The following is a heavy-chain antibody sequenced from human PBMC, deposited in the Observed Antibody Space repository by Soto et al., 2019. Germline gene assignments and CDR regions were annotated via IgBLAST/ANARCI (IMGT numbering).Heavy chain of an antibody. CDR1: GGSISSSSYY. V-gene: IGHV4-39*01. J-gene: IGHJ6*02. Sequence: QLQLQESGPGLVKPSETLSLTCTVSGGSISSSSYYWGWIRQPPGKGLEWIGSIYYSGSTYYNPSLKSRVTISVDTSKNQFSLKLSSVTAADTAVYYCARHPGRYYGSDDYYYYGMDVWGQGTTVTVSS. D-gene: IGHD3-10*01. CDR2: IYYSGST. CDR3: ARHPGRYYGSDDYYYYGMDV.